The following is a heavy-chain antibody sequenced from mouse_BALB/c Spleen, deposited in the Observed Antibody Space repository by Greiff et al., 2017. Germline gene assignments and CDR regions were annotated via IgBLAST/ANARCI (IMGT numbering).Heavy chain of an antibody. CDR2: ISTYYGDA. CDR3: ARFGRGYFDY. V-gene: IGHV1S137*01. CDR1: GYTFTDYA. J-gene: IGHJ2*01. Sequence: VQLQQSGAELVRPGVSVKISCKGSGYTFTDYAMHWVKQSHAKSLEWIGVISTYYGDASYNQKFKGKATMTVDKSSSTAYMELARLTSEDSAIYYCARFGRGYFDYWGQGTTLTVSS.